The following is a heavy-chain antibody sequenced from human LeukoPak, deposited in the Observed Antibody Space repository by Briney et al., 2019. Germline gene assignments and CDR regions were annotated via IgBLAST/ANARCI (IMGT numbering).Heavy chain of an antibody. CDR3: ARDLPSTYYYDSSGPREGLYMDV. V-gene: IGHV4-61*02. CDR1: GGSISSDNYY. D-gene: IGHD3-22*01. J-gene: IGHJ6*03. CDR2: IYTSGST. Sequence: SETLSLTCTVSGGSISSDNYYWSWIRQPAGKGLEWIGRIYTSGSTNYNPSLKSRVTMSVDTSKNQFSLRLSSVTAADTAVYYCARDLPSTYYYDSSGPREGLYMDVWGKGTTVTVSS.